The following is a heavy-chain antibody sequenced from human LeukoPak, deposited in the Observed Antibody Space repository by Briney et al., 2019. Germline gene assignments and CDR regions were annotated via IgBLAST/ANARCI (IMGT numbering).Heavy chain of an antibody. Sequence: ASVKVSCKASGYTFTGYYMHWVRQAPGQGLEWMGWINPNSGGTNYAQKFQGRVTITRDMSTSTAYMELSSLRSEDTAVYYCAATVAAAGTRGPYYYYGMDVWGQGTTVTVSS. J-gene: IGHJ6*02. CDR2: INPNSGGT. D-gene: IGHD6-13*01. CDR1: GYTFTGYY. V-gene: IGHV1-2*02. CDR3: AATVAAAGTRGPYYYYGMDV.